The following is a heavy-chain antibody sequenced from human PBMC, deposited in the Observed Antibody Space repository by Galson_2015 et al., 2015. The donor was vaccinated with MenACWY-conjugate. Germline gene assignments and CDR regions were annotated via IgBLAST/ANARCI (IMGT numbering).Heavy chain of an antibody. CDR2: ISSSSSYI. Sequence: SLRLSCAASGLTFSSYSMNWVRQAPGKGLEWVSSISSSSSYIYNADSVKGRFTISRDNAKNSLYLQMNSLRVEDTAVYYCTRDLIRYDYVWGSYRRNSPFDYWGQGTLVTVSS. CDR3: TRDLIRYDYVWGSYRRNSPFDY. CDR1: GLTFSSYS. V-gene: IGHV3-21*01. J-gene: IGHJ4*02. D-gene: IGHD3-16*02.